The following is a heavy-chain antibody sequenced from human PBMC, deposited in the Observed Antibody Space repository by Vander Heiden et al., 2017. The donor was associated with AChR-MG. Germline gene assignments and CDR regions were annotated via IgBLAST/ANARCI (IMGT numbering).Heavy chain of an antibody. J-gene: IGHJ3*02. CDR1: GFTFTSSA. CDR2: IVVGSGNT. CDR3: AAASRGGLGAFDI. D-gene: IGHD5-12*01. V-gene: IGHV1-58*01. Sequence: QMQLVQSGPEVKKPGTSVKVSCKASGFTFTSSAVQWVGQARGERLEWIGWIVVGSGNTNYAQKFQERVTITRDMSTSTAYMELSSLRSEDTAVYYCAAASRGGLGAFDIWGQGTMVTVSS.